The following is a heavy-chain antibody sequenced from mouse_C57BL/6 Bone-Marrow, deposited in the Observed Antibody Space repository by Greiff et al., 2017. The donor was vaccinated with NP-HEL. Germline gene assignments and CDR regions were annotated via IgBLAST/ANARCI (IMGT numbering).Heavy chain of an antibody. CDR2: FHPYNDDT. CDR3: ARGRYGYDEGTFAY. V-gene: IGHV1-47*01. CDR1: GYTFTTYP. J-gene: IGHJ3*01. D-gene: IGHD2-2*01. Sequence: QVQLKESGAELVKPGASVKMSCKASGYTFTTYPIEWMKQNHGKSLEWIGNFHPYNDDTKYNEKFKGKATLTVDKSSSTVYLELIRLTSDDSAFYYCARGRYGYDEGTFAYWGQGTLVTVSA.